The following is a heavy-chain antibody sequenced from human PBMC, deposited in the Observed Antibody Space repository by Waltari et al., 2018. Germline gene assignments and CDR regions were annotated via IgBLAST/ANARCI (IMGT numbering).Heavy chain of an antibody. CDR2: IYHSGST. V-gene: IGHV4-38-2*02. J-gene: IGHJ5*02. Sequence: QVQLQESAPGLVQPSDTLSLTCAVSGYSLSSCYHWAGTRHPPGKGLEWIGSIYHSGSTYYNPSLKSRVTISVDTSKNQFSLKLSSVTAADTAVYYCARDLGGMAVAGLAVWFDPWGQGTLVTVSS. CDR1: GYSLSSCYH. D-gene: IGHD6-19*01. CDR3: ARDLGGMAVAGLAVWFDP.